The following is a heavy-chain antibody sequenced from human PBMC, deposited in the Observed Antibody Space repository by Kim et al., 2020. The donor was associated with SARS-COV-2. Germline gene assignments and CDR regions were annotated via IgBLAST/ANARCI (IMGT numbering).Heavy chain of an antibody. CDR3: AKGGPRGGDAFDI. D-gene: IGHD3-10*01. CDR2: ISYDGSNK. J-gene: IGHJ3*02. CDR1: GFTFSSYA. V-gene: IGHV3-30*18. Sequence: GGSLRHSCAASGFTFSSYAMHWVRQAPGKGLQWVAVISYDGSNKYYADSVKGRFTISRDNSKNTLYLQMNSLRAEDTAVYYCAKGGPRGGDAFDIWGQGTMVTVSS.